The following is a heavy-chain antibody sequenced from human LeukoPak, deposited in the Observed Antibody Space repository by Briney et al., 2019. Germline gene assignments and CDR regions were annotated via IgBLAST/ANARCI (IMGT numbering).Heavy chain of an antibody. Sequence: ASVKVSCKASGYTFTSYAMNWVRQAPGQGLEWMGWINTNTGNPTYAQGFTGRFDFSLDTSVSTAYLQISSLKAEDTAVYYCARSGPYGWLQGSSIDYWGQGTLVTVSS. CDR2: INTNTGNP. CDR1: GYTFTSYA. V-gene: IGHV7-4-1*02. J-gene: IGHJ4*02. D-gene: IGHD5-24*01. CDR3: ARSGPYGWLQGSSIDY.